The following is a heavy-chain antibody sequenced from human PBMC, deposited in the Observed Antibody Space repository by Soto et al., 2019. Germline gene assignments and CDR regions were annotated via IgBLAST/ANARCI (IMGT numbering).Heavy chain of an antibody. D-gene: IGHD1-26*01. CDR3: ARESGGSTATLDYYYFYMDV. J-gene: IGHJ6*03. V-gene: IGHV1-2*04. CDR1: GDSFNDYY. Sequence: QVQLVQSGAEVRKPGASVTVSCRSSGDSFNDYYIHWVRQAPGQGFEWMGWINPNGGVTKYAQKFQGWVSMTRDTSIRTVYMQLRRLRSDDTAVYYCARESGGSTATLDYYYFYMDVWGTGTTVTVSS. CDR2: INPNGGVT.